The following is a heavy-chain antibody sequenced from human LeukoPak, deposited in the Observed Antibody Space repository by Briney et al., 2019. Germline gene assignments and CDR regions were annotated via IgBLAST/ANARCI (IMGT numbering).Heavy chain of an antibody. Sequence: GGSLRLSCAASGFTFSDYYMSWIRQAPGKGLEWISYIRSSSTSTNYADSVKGRFTISRDNAKNSLYLQMNSLRAEDTAVYYCAKANGYYFHRWGQGTLVPVS. CDR1: GFTFSDYY. CDR2: IRSSSTST. D-gene: IGHD2-8*01. J-gene: IGHJ4*02. V-gene: IGHV3-11*05. CDR3: AKANGYYFHR.